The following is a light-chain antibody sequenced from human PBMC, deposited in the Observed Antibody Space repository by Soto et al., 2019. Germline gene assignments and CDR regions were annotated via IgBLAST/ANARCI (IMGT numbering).Light chain of an antibody. J-gene: IGKJ5*01. V-gene: IGKV3D-11*03. CDR1: QALNTR. CDR3: QQYGSSVPIT. Sequence: EIVLTHSPATLSAFPFYRVTLSCSASQALNTRLAWYQHKPGQAPRLLIYLTSNRAAGVPARFSAWGSETDFTLTISDVEPEDFAVYYCQQYGSSVPITFGQGTRLEIK. CDR2: LTS.